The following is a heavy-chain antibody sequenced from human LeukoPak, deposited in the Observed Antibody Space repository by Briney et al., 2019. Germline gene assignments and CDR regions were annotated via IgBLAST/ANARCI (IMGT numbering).Heavy chain of an antibody. J-gene: IGHJ3*01. CDR3: ARVFRRRHDFSDYGRPYDAFDV. D-gene: IGHD4-17*01. CDR2: IMPLFGTT. CDR1: RGSYT. V-gene: IGHV1-69*06. Sequence: ASVKVSCKASRGSYTVSWVRQAPGQRREGVGGIMPLFGTTNYAQNFEDRVTITANTSTNTVYMEVSSLRSEDTAIYYCARVFRRRHDFSDYGRPYDAFDVWGQGTLVTVSS.